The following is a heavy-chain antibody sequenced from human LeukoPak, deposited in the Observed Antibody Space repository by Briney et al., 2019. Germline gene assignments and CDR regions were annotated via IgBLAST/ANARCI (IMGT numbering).Heavy chain of an antibody. CDR1: GFNFGDYA. J-gene: IGHJ4*02. V-gene: IGHV3-49*04. CDR2: IRSKVHGGTT. D-gene: IGHD4-17*01. CDR3: ARPAGSTVTSFFDY. Sequence: GGSLRLSCTASGFNFGDYAMSWVRQAPGKGLEWVGFIRSKVHGGTTEYAASVKGRFTISGDDSKSIAYLQMNSLKSEDTAVYYCARPAGSTVTSFFDYWGQGTLVTVSS.